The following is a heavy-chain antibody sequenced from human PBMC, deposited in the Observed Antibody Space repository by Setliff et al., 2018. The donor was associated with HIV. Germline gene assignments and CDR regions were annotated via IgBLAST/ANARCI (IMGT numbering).Heavy chain of an antibody. CDR3: GKDSSDWSDG. CDR1: GFNFNTFSRYA. J-gene: IGHJ5*02. V-gene: IGHV3-23*01. CDR2: ISSTGGTT. D-gene: IGHD3-22*01. Sequence: PGGSLRLSCAASGFNFNTFSRYAMSWVRQAPGKGPEWVTGISSTGGTTYYADSVKGRFTISRDNSKNTLFLQVKSLAAEDTAIYYCGKDSSDWSDGWGQGTLVTVSS.